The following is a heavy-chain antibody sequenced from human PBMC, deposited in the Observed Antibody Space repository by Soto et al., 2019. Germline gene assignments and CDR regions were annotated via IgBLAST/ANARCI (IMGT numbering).Heavy chain of an antibody. J-gene: IGHJ5*02. Sequence: SETLSLTCTVSGGSISSYYWSWIRQPPGKGLEWIGYIYYSGSTNYNPSLKSRVTISVDTSKNQFSLKLSSVTAADTAVYSCARDRYGDYDWFDPWGQGTLVTVSS. CDR2: IYYSGST. D-gene: IGHD4-17*01. CDR1: GGSISSYY. V-gene: IGHV4-59*01. CDR3: ARDRYGDYDWFDP.